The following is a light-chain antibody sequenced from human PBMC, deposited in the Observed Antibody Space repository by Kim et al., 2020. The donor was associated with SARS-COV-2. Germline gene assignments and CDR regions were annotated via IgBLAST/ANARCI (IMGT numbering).Light chain of an antibody. V-gene: IGLV3-19*01. CDR1: SLRSYY. Sequence: SELTQDPAVSVALGQTVRITCQGDSLRSYYATWYQQKPRQAPVLVIYGRDNRPSGIPDRFSGSTSGNTASLIISGAQAEDEADFYCQSRNSGGNVVFGGGTKLTVL. J-gene: IGLJ2*01. CDR3: QSRNSGGNVV. CDR2: GRD.